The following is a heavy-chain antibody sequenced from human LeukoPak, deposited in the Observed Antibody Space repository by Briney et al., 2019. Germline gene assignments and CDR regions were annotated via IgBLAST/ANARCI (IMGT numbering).Heavy chain of an antibody. V-gene: IGHV3-48*01. CDR3: ARGGRAGWSGTYEDSFDV. D-gene: IGHD1-26*01. CDR1: GFTFSSYS. J-gene: IGHJ3*01. CDR2: ISSGSSTI. Sequence: PGGSLRLSCAASGFTFSSYSMNWVRQAPGKGLEWVSYISSGSSTIYYADSVRGRFTISRDNAKNSLCLQMNSLRADDTAVYYCARGGRAGWSGTYEDSFDVWGQGTVVTVSS.